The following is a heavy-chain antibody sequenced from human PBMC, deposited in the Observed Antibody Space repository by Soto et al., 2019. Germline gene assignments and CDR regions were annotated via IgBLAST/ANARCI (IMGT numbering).Heavy chain of an antibody. J-gene: IGHJ4*02. CDR1: GYSISSGYY. V-gene: IGHV4-38-2*02. CDR2: IYHSGST. CDR3: ARDRGLRWSESSPYYFDH. Sequence: SETLSLTCAVSGYSISSGYYRGWIRQPPGKGLEWIGSIYHSGSTYYNPSLKSRATISVDTSKNQFSLKLSSVTAADTAVYYCARDRGLRWSESSPYYFDHWGQGTLVTVSS. D-gene: IGHD4-17*01.